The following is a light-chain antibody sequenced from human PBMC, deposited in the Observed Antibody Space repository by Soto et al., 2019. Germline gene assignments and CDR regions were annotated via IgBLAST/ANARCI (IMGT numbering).Light chain of an antibody. CDR3: QQRSKWPLT. V-gene: IGKV3-11*01. Sequence: EIVLTQSPATLPLSPGERATLSCRASQSVTSYLAWYQQKPGQAPRLLIYDASNRATGIPVRFSGSGSGTDFTLTISSLEPEDFAVYYCQQRSKWPLTFGGGTKVEIK. CDR2: DAS. CDR1: QSVTSY. J-gene: IGKJ4*01.